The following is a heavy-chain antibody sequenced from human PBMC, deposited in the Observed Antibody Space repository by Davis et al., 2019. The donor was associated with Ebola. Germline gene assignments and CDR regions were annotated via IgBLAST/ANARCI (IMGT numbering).Heavy chain of an antibody. Sequence: GESLKISCAASGFIFSSYEMTWVRQAPGGGLEWISYIGPSGTDIAYADSVRGRFTISRDNFKNTVYLQMNSLTTEDTAVYYCAKDPKAHNGILTDYYLDNWFDPWGQGTLVTVSS. D-gene: IGHD3-9*01. J-gene: IGHJ5*02. V-gene: IGHV3-48*03. CDR1: GFIFSSYE. CDR3: AKDPKAHNGILTDYYLDNWFDP. CDR2: IGPSGTDI.